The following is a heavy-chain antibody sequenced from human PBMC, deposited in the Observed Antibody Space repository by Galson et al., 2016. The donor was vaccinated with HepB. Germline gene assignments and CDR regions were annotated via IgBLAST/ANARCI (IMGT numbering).Heavy chain of an antibody. D-gene: IGHD6-13*01. J-gene: IGHJ6*04. Sequence: SLRLSCAVSGFTFRNVWMSWVRQAPGKGLECVGRVKSKTDGGTIDYAAPVKGSFTISRDDSKNTLYLQMNSLKSEDTAIYYCTTDSDPRSSYYYYYTMDVWGKGTTVTVSS. CDR3: TTDSDPRSSYYYYYTMDV. CDR2: VKSKTDGGTI. V-gene: IGHV3-15*01. CDR1: GFTFRNVW.